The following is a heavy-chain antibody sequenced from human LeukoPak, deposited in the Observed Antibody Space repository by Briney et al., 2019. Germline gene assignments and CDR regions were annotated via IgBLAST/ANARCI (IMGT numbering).Heavy chain of an antibody. Sequence: PSEPLSLTCTVSGGSISSYCWSWFRQPAGEGLEWIGHIYTSRNTNYNPSLKSRVTMSVDTSKNQFSLKVSSVTAADTAVYYCARVGNNWYYFDYWGQGTPLTVSS. CDR3: ARVGNNWYYFDY. V-gene: IGHV4-4*07. J-gene: IGHJ4*02. CDR1: GGSISSYC. CDR2: IYTSRNT. D-gene: IGHD1-1*01.